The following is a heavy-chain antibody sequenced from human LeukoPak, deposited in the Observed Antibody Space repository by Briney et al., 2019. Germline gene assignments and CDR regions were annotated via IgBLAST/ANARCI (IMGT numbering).Heavy chain of an antibody. CDR3: HPLAYISD. CDR1: GFTFGSYA. J-gene: IGHJ4*02. D-gene: IGHD6-19*01. Sequence: GGSLRLSCAASGFTFGSYAMNRVRQAPGKGLVWVSLIKTDGSSTNYADSVKGRFTVSRDDAKNTLYLQMSSLRAEDTAMYYCHPLAYISDWGQGTLVTVSS. V-gene: IGHV3-74*01. CDR2: IKTDGSST.